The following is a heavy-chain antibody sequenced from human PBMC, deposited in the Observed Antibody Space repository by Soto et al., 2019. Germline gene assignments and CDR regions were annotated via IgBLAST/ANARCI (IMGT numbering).Heavy chain of an antibody. Sequence: SETLSLTCTVSGGSISSGGYYWSWIRQHPGKGLEWIGYIYYSGSTYYNPSLKSRVTISVDTSKNQFSLKLSSVTAADTAVYYCARLIVVVPAAIRSAYDYWGQGTLVTVSS. CDR3: ARLIVVVPAAIRSAYDY. D-gene: IGHD2-2*01. J-gene: IGHJ4*02. CDR2: IYYSGST. V-gene: IGHV4-31*03. CDR1: GGSISSGGYY.